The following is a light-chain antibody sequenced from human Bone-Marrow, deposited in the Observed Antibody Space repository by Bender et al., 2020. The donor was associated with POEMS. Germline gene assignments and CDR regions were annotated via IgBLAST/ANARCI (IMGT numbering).Light chain of an antibody. Sequence: QSVLTQPPSASGTPGQRVTISCSGGSSNIGAHAVNWYQHLPGTAPKLLLYSSPRRPSEVPDRFSGSRSGTLASLAISGLQSEDEADYYCAVWDDSLNGWVFGGGTKLTVL. CDR2: SSP. J-gene: IGLJ3*02. CDR3: AVWDDSLNGWV. CDR1: SSNIGAHA. V-gene: IGLV1-44*01.